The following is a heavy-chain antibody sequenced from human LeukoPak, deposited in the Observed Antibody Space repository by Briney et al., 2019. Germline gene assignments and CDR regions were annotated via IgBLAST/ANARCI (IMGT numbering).Heavy chain of an antibody. Sequence: SETLSLTCTVPGGSTSSYYWTWIPQPPGKGLEWIGYIYHIGGTNYNPPLKSRVTMSVDTSKNQFSLKLSSVTAADTAVYYCARAVGVGGTVDYWGQGTLVTVSS. CDR2: IYHIGGT. J-gene: IGHJ4*02. CDR3: ARAVGVGGTVDY. V-gene: IGHV4-59*01. CDR1: GGSTSSYY. D-gene: IGHD2-15*01.